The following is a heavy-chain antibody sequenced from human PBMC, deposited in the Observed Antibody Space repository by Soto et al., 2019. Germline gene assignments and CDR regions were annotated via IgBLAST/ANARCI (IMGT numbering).Heavy chain of an antibody. CDR3: ATPVVRFLEWTTDY. V-gene: IGHV3-48*02. CDR1: GFTFSSYS. D-gene: IGHD3-3*01. Sequence: GGSLRLSCAASGFTFSSYSMNWVRQAPGKGLEWISYITNGGTTIYYADSVKGRFTISRDNAKNSLYLHMSSLRDDDTAVYYCATPVVRFLEWTTDYWGQGTLVTVSS. CDR2: ITNGGTTI. J-gene: IGHJ4*02.